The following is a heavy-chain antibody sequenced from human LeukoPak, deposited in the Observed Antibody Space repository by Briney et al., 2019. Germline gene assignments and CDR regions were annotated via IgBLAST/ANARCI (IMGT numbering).Heavy chain of an antibody. V-gene: IGHV4-39*07. J-gene: IGHJ3*02. Sequence: WVRQPPGKGLEWIGSIYYSGSTYYNPSLKSRVTISVDTSKNQFSLKLSSVTAADTAVYYCARHAIVVVPAARGAAFDIWGQGTMVTVSS. CDR2: IYYSGST. D-gene: IGHD2-2*01. CDR3: ARHAIVVVPAARGAAFDI.